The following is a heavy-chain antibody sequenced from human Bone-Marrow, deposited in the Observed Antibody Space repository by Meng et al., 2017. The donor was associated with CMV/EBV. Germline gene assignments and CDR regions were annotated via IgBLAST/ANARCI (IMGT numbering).Heavy chain of an antibody. D-gene: IGHD3-3*01. CDR1: HGSISSYY. V-gene: IGHV4-59*07. CDR2: IYYSGST. Sequence: SDTLSLTCTGSHGSISSYYWSWLRQSPGKGLEWIGYIYYSGSTNYNPSLKSRVTISVDTSKKQFSLKLSSVTAADTAVYYCARGRDFWSGYYTDLYYYYGMDVWGQGTTVTVYS. J-gene: IGHJ6*01. CDR3: ARGRDFWSGYYTDLYYYYGMDV.